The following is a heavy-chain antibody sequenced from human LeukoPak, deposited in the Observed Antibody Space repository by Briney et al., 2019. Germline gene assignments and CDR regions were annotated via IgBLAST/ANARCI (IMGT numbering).Heavy chain of an antibody. V-gene: IGHV3-7*01. D-gene: IGHD5-24*01. Sequence: GGSLRLSCAASGFTLSSYWMSWVRQAPGKGLEWVANIKQDGSEKYYVDSVKGRFTISRDNAKNSLYLQMNSLRAEDTAVYYCARVGDSRDGYNYAADFGYWGQGTLVTVSS. J-gene: IGHJ4*02. CDR3: ARVGDSRDGYNYAADFGY. CDR2: IKQDGSEK. CDR1: GFTLSSYW.